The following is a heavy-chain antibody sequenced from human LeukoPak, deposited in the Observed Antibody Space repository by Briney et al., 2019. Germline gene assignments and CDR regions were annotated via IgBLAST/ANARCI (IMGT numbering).Heavy chain of an antibody. Sequence: SQTLSLTCTVSGGSISSGGYYWGWIRPPPRKGLEWVGSVYYSGSTYYNPSLKSRLEIYLDTSKNQYSLMLSSVSAADTGVYYCARQGASYDILTGYPTDALDIWGQGTMVTVSS. J-gene: IGHJ3*02. D-gene: IGHD3-9*01. CDR1: GGSISSGGYY. CDR3: ARQGASYDILTGYPTDALDI. CDR2: VYYSGST. V-gene: IGHV4-39*01.